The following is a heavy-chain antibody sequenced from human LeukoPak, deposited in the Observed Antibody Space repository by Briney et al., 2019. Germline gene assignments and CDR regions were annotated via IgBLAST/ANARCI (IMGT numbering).Heavy chain of an antibody. D-gene: IGHD3-9*01. CDR1: GYTFTNYG. CDR2: ISVYNGKT. CDR3: ARMAYDILTGYFQPNWFDP. V-gene: IGHV1-18*01. J-gene: IGHJ5*02. Sequence: ASVKVSCKASGYTFTNYGISWVRQAPGQGLEWMGWISVYNGKTKYAQKLQGRVTMTTDTSTSTAYMELRSLRSDDTAVYYCARMAYDILTGYFQPNWFDPWGQGTLVIVSS.